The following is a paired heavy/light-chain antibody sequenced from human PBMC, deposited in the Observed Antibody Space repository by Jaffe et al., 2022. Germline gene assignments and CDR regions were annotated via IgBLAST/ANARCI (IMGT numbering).Light chain of an antibody. CDR3: QQYNNWPLIT. V-gene: IGKV3-15*01. Sequence: EIVMTQSPATLSVSPGERATLSCRASQSVSSNLAWYQQKPGQAPRLLIYGASTRATGIPARFSGSGSGTEFTLTISSLQSEDFAVYYCQQYNNWPLITFGQGTRLEIK. J-gene: IGKJ5*01. CDR2: GAS. CDR1: QSVSSN.
Heavy chain of an antibody. CDR1: GYTFTSYY. V-gene: IGHV1-46*03. D-gene: IGHD2-15*01. CDR2: INPSGGST. Sequence: QVQLVQSGAEVKKPGASVKVSCKASGYTFTSYYMHWVRQAPGQGLEWMGIINPSGGSTSYAQKFQGRVTMTRDTSTSTVYMELSSLRSEDTAVYYCARDYVVVVAATSNYYFDYWGQGTLVTVSS. J-gene: IGHJ4*02. CDR3: ARDYVVVVAATSNYYFDY.